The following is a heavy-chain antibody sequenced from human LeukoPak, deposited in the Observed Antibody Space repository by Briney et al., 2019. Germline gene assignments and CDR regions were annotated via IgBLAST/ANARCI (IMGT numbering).Heavy chain of an antibody. CDR1: GYTFTCYY. Sequence: ASVKVSCKASGYTFTCYYIHWVRQAPGQGLEWMGIINPSDGSTDYAQKFQGRVTMARDTSTSTVYMELSSLRSEDTAVYYCARGAYAGSSSYFDYWGQGTLAAVSS. D-gene: IGHD6-6*01. CDR2: INPSDGST. V-gene: IGHV1-46*01. J-gene: IGHJ4*02. CDR3: ARGAYAGSSSYFDY.